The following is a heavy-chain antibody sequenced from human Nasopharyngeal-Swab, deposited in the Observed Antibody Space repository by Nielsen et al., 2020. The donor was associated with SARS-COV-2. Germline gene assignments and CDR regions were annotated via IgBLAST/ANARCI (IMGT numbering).Heavy chain of an antibody. D-gene: IGHD6-19*01. J-gene: IGHJ4*02. CDR2: IYHSGST. CDR1: GGSISSSNW. V-gene: IGHV4-4*02. CDR3: ARDGSSGWYFDY. Sequence: SETLSLTCAVSGGSISSSNWWSWVRQPPGKGLEWIGEIYHSGSTNYNPSLKSRVTISVDKSKNQFSLKLSSVTAADMAVYYCARDGSSGWYFDYWGQGTLVTVSS.